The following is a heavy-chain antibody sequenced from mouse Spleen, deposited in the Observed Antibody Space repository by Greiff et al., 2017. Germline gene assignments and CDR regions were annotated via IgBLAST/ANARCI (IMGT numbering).Heavy chain of an antibody. CDR2: IDPENGDT. J-gene: IGHJ3*01. CDR3: TRAMGFAY. CDR1: GFNIKDDY. V-gene: IGHV14-4*01. Sequence: EVQLQQSGAELVRPGASVKLSCTASGFNIKDDYMHWVKQRPEQGLEWIGWIDPENGDTEYASKFQGKATITADTSSNTAYLQLSSLTSEDPAVYYCTRAMGFAYWGQGTLVTVSA.